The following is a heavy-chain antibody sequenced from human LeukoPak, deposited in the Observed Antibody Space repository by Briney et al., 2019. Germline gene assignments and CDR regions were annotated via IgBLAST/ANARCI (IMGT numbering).Heavy chain of an antibody. J-gene: IGHJ6*02. Sequence: ASVKVSCKASGYTLTSYGISWVRQAPGQGLEWMGWISAYNGNTNYAQKLQGRVTMTTDTSTSTAYMELRSLRSDDTAVYYCARDGDCSSTSCYVYYYYGMDVWGQGTTVTVSS. CDR2: ISAYNGNT. CDR3: ARDGDCSSTSCYVYYYYGMDV. CDR1: GYTLTSYG. V-gene: IGHV1-18*01. D-gene: IGHD2-2*01.